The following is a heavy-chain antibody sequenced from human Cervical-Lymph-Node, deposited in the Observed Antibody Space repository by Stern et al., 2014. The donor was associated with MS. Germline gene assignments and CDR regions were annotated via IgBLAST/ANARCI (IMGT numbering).Heavy chain of an antibody. D-gene: IGHD6-13*01. CDR1: GDTLSKFF. CDR3: ATVYIAVTGTFAH. V-gene: IGHV1-69*01. J-gene: IGHJ4*02. Sequence: QVQLVEYGAEVKRPRSSAKVSCKASGDTLSKFFLRWVRQAPGQGLAWMGGIIPSFSPAQYAQKFQGRVTISVDESSTTAYLELSSLRSEDTAIYYCATVYIAVTGTFAHWGQGTLVTVSA. CDR2: IIPSFSPA.